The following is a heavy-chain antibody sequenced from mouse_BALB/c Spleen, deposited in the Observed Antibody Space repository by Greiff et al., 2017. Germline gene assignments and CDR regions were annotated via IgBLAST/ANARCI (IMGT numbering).Heavy chain of an antibody. Sequence: EVQRVESGGGLVQPGGSLRLSCATSGFTFTDYYMSWVRQPPGKALEWLGFIRNKANGYTTEYSASVKGRFTISRDNSQSILYLQMNTLRAEDSATYYCARDGYYVGDYWGQGTTLTVSS. J-gene: IGHJ2*01. CDR2: IRNKANGYTT. D-gene: IGHD2-3*01. V-gene: IGHV7-3*02. CDR1: GFTFTDYY. CDR3: ARDGYYVGDY.